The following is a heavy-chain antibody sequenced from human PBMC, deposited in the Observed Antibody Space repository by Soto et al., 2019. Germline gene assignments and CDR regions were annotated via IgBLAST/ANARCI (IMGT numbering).Heavy chain of an antibody. CDR1: GYRFSDYF. CDR3: ARDSGIPGQFENFDL. V-gene: IGHV1-2*02. J-gene: IGHJ2*01. Sequence: QVQLVQSGAEVKKPGASVKVSCKTYGYRFSDYFLHWVRQAPGQWPEWMGFVNPKRGGTEYAQKFRGRVSMNSHTAIRTVNTERLSQTSDDTPVYYCARDSGIPGQFENFDLWGRGTLVTVSS. CDR2: VNPKRGGT.